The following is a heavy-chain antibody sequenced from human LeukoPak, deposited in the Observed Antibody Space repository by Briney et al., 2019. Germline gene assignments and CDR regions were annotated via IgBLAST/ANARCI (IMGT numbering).Heavy chain of an antibody. V-gene: IGHV3-21*01. CDR2: ISSSSSYI. D-gene: IGHD3-10*02. Sequence: GGSLRLSCAASGFTFSSYSMNWVRQAPGKGLEWVSSISSSSSYIYYADSVKGRFTISRDNSKNTLYLQMNSLRAEDTAVYYCAELGITMIGGVWGKGTTVTISS. CDR1: GFTFSSYS. CDR3: AELGITMIGGV. J-gene: IGHJ6*04.